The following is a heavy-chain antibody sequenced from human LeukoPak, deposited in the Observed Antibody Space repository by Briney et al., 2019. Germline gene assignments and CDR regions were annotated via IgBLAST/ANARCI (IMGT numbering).Heavy chain of an antibody. CDR2: IRYDGSNK. J-gene: IGHJ3*02. V-gene: IGHV3-30*02. CDR3: AKCCSSWVIDAFDI. Sequence: PGGSLRLSCAASGFTFSSYGMHWVRQAPGKGLEWVAFIRYDGSNKYYADSVKGRFTISRDNSKNTLYLQMNSLRAEDTAVYYCAKCCSSWVIDAFDIWGQGTMVTVSS. D-gene: IGHD6-13*01. CDR1: GFTFSSYG.